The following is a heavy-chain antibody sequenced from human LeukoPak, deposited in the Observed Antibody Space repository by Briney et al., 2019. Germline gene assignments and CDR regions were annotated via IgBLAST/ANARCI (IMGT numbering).Heavy chain of an antibody. CDR2: INHSGST. V-gene: IGHV4-34*01. CDR1: GGSFSGYY. CDR3: AVIAAAGRYLDY. J-gene: IGHJ4*02. Sequence: SETLSLTCAVYGGSFSGYYWSWIRQPPGKGLEWIGEINHSGSTNYNPSLKSRVTISVDTSKNQFSLKLSSVTAADTAVYYCAVIAAAGRYLDYWGQGTLVTVSS. D-gene: IGHD6-13*01.